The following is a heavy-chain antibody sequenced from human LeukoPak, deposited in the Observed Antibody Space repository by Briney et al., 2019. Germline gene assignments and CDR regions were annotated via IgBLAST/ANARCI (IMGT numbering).Heavy chain of an antibody. CDR2: INPNSGGT. V-gene: IGHV1-2*02. J-gene: IGHJ4*02. CDR3: ARRQPYCSSTSCYRYYFDY. CDR1: GYTFTGYY. Sequence: ASVKVSCKASGYTFTGYYMHWVRQAPGQGLEWMGWINPNSGGTNYAQKFQGRVTMTRDTSISTAYMELSRLRSDDTAVYYCARRQPYCSSTSCYRYYFDYWGQGTLVTVSS. D-gene: IGHD2-2*01.